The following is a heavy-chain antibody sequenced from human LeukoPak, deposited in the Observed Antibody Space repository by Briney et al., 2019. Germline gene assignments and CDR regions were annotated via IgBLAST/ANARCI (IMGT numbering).Heavy chain of an antibody. CDR1: GGSISNNY. D-gene: IGHD5-18*01. CDR2: IHYTGST. CDR3: ARGLRGYSYGYDY. V-gene: IGHV4-59*12. Sequence: SETLSLTCLVSGGSISNNYWSWIRQPTGKGLEWIGYIHYTGSTSYNPHLKSRVTISVDTSKNQFSLKPSSVTAADTAVYYCARGLRGYSYGYDYWGQGTLVTVSS. J-gene: IGHJ4*02.